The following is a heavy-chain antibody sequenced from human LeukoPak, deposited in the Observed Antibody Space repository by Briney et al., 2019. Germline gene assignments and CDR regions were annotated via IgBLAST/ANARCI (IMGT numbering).Heavy chain of an antibody. V-gene: IGHV3-30-3*01. Sequence: GVSLRLSCAASGFTFSSYAMHWVRQAPGKGLEWVAVISYDGSNKYYADSVKGRFTISRDNSKNTLYLQVNSLRAEDTAVYYCARSAAGAEYFQHWGQGTLVTVSS. CDR3: ARSAAGAEYFQH. J-gene: IGHJ1*01. CDR1: GFTFSSYA. D-gene: IGHD6-13*01. CDR2: ISYDGSNK.